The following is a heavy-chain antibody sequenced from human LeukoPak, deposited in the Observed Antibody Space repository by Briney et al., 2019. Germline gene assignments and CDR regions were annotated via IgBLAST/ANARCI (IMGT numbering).Heavy chain of an antibody. CDR1: GLTVSSNY. J-gene: IGHJ4*02. CDR2: IYSGGST. D-gene: IGHD5-24*01. CDR3: ARVQRDGYNRGFDY. V-gene: IGHV3-53*01. Sequence: GGSLRLSCAASGLTVSSNYMSWVRQAPGKGLEWVSLIYSGGSTYYADSVKGRFTISRDNSKNTLYLQMNSLRAEDTAVYYCARVQRDGYNRGFDYWGQGTLVTVSS.